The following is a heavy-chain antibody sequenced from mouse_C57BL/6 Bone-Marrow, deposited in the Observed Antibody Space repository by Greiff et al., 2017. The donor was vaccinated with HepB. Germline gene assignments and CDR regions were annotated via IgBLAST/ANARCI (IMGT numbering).Heavy chain of an antibody. D-gene: IGHD1-1*01. CDR1: GFSLTSYG. J-gene: IGHJ1*03. Sequence: VQRVESGPGLVQPSQSLSITCTVSGFSLTSYGVHWVRQSPGKGLEWLGVIWSGGSTDYNAAFISRLSISKDNSKSQVFFKMNSLQADDTAIYYCARNWDYYYGSSYLWYFDVWGTGTTVTVSS. CDR3: ARNWDYYYGSSYLWYFDV. V-gene: IGHV2-2*01. CDR2: IWSGGST.